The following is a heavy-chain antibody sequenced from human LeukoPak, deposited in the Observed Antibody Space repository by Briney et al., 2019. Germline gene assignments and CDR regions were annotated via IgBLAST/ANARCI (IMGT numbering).Heavy chain of an antibody. Sequence: GGSLTLSCSVSGFTFSSYAMSWVRQAPGKGLEWVSAVSGSGGSTYYADSVKGRFTISRDNSKNTLYLLMNSLRAEDAAVYFCAKHYGSGDYYKYLDYWGQGTLVTVSS. CDR1: GFTFSSYA. J-gene: IGHJ4*02. D-gene: IGHD3-10*01. CDR3: AKHYGSGDYYKYLDY. V-gene: IGHV3-23*01. CDR2: VSGSGGST.